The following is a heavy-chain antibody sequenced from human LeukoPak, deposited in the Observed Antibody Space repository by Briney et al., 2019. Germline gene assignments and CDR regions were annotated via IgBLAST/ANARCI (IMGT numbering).Heavy chain of an antibody. CDR3: ARESYSSSSYYYYYYMDV. D-gene: IGHD6-6*01. V-gene: IGHV3-21*01. CDR1: GFTFSSYS. CDR2: ISGSSSYI. J-gene: IGHJ6*03. Sequence: GGSLRLSCAASGFTFSSYSMNWVRQAPGKGLEWVSSISGSSSYIYYADSVKGRFTISRDNAKNSLYLQMNSLRAEDTAVYYCARESYSSSSYYYYYYMDVWGKGTTVTVSS.